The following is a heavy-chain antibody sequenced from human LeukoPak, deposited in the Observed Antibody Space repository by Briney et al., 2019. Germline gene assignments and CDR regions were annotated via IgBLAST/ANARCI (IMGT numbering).Heavy chain of an antibody. CDR2: VFTSVST. J-gene: IGHJ6*03. CDR1: GGSISSGRYY. V-gene: IGHV4-61*02. Sequence: SETLSLTCGVSGGSISSGRYYWSWIRQPAGKGLEWIGRVFTSVSTSYNPSLKSRVTISVDTSKNQFSLNLTSVTAADTAVYYCACPSYYYDSRDLWYYYMDVWGKGTTVTVSS. CDR3: ACPSYYYDSRDLWYYYMDV. D-gene: IGHD3-22*01.